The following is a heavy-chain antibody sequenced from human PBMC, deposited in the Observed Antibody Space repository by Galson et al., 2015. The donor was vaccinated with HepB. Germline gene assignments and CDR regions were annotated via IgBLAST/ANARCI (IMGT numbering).Heavy chain of an antibody. CDR1: GGTFSSYA. CDR3: AREGMAGVANPVDH. J-gene: IGHJ4*02. D-gene: IGHD1-14*01. CDR2: IIPIFGTA. Sequence: SVKVSCKASGGTFSSYAISWVRQAPGQGLEWMGGIIPIFGTANYAQKFQGRVTITADESTTTAYMELSSLRSEDTAVYYCAREGMAGVANPVDHWGQGTLVTVSS. V-gene: IGHV1-69*13.